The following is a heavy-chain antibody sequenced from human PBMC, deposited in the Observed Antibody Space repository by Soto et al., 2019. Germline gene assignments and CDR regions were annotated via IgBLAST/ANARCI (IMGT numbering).Heavy chain of an antibody. CDR3: ARHDVDNPLLYY. Sequence: PSETLSLTCTVSGGSISSSSYYWGWIRQPPGKGLEWIGSIYYSGSTYYNPSLKSRVTISVDTSKNQCSLKLSSVTAADTAVYYFARHDVDNPLLYYCGQGTSDLVSS. D-gene: IGHD1-20*01. J-gene: IGHJ4*02. V-gene: IGHV4-39*01. CDR2: IYYSGST. CDR1: GGSISSSSYY.